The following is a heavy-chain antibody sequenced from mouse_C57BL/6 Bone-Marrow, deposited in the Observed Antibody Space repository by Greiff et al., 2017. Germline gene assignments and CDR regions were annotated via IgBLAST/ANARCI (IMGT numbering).Heavy chain of an antibody. V-gene: IGHV5-6*01. CDR1: GFTFSSYG. J-gene: IGHJ3*01. Sequence: DVHLVESGGDLVKPGGSLKLSCAASGFTFSSYGMSWVRQTPDKRLEWVATISSGGSYTYYPDSVKGRFTISRDNAKNTLYLQMSSLKSEDTAMYYCARHLAYWGQGTLVTVSA. CDR3: ARHLAY. CDR2: ISSGGSYT.